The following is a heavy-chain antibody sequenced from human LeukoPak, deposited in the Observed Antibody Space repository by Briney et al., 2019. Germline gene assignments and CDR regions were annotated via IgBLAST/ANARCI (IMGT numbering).Heavy chain of an antibody. D-gene: IGHD1-26*01. V-gene: IGHV3-66*02. CDR3: ARGFSGSYCPGY. CDR1: VFTVTNDY. CDR2: LYIGGST. J-gene: IGHJ4*02. Sequence: PGGSLSLSCAASVFTVTNDYMSWVRRAASKGVGWFSVLYIGGSTYYADSVKGRFTISRDNSKNTLYLQMNSLKPEDTAVYYCARGFSGSYCPGYWGQGTLVTVPS.